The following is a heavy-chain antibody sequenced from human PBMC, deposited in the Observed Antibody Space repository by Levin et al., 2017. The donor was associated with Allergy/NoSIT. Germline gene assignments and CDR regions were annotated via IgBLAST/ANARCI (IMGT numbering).Heavy chain of an antibody. D-gene: IGHD2-8*01. CDR1: GFTFNNAW. V-gene: IGHV3-15*01. CDR2: IKSKTDGGTT. Sequence: SCAASGFTFNNAWMSWVRQAPGKGLEWVGRIKSKTDGGTTDYAAPVKGRFTISRDDSKNTVYLQMNSLKTEDTAVYYCTAGVGASDHDYWGQGTLVTVSS. CDR3: TAGVGASDHDY. J-gene: IGHJ4*02.